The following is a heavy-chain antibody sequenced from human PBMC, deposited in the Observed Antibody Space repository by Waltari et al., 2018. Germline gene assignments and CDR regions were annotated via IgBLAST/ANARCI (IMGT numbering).Heavy chain of an antibody. J-gene: IGHJ4*02. V-gene: IGHV4-38-2*01. CDR3: ARRDSSSWYTFDY. CDR1: GYSISSGYY. CDR2: IYHSGST. Sequence: QVQLQESGPGLVKPSETLSLTCAVSGYSISSGYYWGWIRQTPGKVLEWIGIIYHSGSTYYNPSLKSRVTISVDTSKNQFSLKLSSVTAADTAVYYCARRDSSSWYTFDYWGQGTLVTVSS. D-gene: IGHD6-13*01.